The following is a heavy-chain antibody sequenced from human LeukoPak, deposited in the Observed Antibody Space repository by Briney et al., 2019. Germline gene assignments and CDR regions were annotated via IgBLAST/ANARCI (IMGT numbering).Heavy chain of an antibody. J-gene: IGHJ4*02. V-gene: IGHV4-59*01. Sequence: PSETLSLTCTVSGGSIGSYYWSWIRQPPGKGLEWIGYIYYSGSTNYNPSLKSRVTISVDTSKNQFSLKLSSVTAADTAVYYCARGSNSFRDYWGQGTLVTVSS. CDR3: ARGSNSFRDY. CDR2: IYYSGST. CDR1: GGSIGSYY.